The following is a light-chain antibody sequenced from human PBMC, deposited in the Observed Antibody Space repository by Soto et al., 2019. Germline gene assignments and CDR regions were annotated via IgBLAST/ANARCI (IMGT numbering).Light chain of an antibody. CDR1: QSISRL. CDR2: DAS. Sequence: DIQMPQLPSPLPASVGARVTITCRASQSISRLLAWYQQKPGKAPKLLIYDASTLESGVPQRFSGTGSGTEFTFTITSLQTDDFATYYCQQYHSYWTFGQGTKVDIK. J-gene: IGKJ1*01. V-gene: IGKV1-5*01. CDR3: QQYHSYWT.